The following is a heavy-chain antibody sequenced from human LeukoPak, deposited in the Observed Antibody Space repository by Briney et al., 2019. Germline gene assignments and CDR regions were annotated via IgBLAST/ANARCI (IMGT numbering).Heavy chain of an antibody. D-gene: IGHD3-3*01. Sequence: GGSLRLSCAASGFTFSSYSMNWVRQAPGKGLEWVSYISSSSSTIYYADSVKGRFTIPRDNAKNSLYLQMNSLRAEDTAVYYCARRAKIRSADYWGQGTLVTVSS. CDR3: ARRAKIRSADY. CDR2: ISSSSSTI. CDR1: GFTFSSYS. J-gene: IGHJ4*02. V-gene: IGHV3-48*01.